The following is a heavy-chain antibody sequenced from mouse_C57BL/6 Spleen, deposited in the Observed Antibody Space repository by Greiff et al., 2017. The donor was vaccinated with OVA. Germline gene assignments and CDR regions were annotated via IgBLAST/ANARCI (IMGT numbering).Heavy chain of an antibody. D-gene: IGHD1-1*01. CDR3: ARGNTAVVEDWYFDV. Sequence: VQLQQSGPELVKPGASVKISCKASGYTLTDYYMNWVKQSHGKSLEWIGDINPNNGGTSYNQKFKGKATLTVDKSSSTAYMELRSLTSEDSAVYYCARGNTAVVEDWYFDVWGTGTTVTVSS. CDR2: INPNNGGT. J-gene: IGHJ1*03. V-gene: IGHV1-26*01. CDR1: GYTLTDYY.